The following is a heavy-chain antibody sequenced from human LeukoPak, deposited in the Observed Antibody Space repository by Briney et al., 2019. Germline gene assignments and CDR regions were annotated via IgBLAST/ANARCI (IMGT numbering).Heavy chain of an antibody. CDR2: ISSNGGST. V-gene: IGHV3-64*01. D-gene: IGHD4-11*01. CDR3: ARDGDMTNNAFDI. CDR1: GFTFSSYA. Sequence: GGSLRLSYAASGFTFSSYAMHWVRQAPGKGLEYVSAISSNGGSTYYANSVKGRFTISRDNSKNTLYLQMGSLRAEDMAVYYCARDGDMTNNAFDIWGQGTMVTVSS. J-gene: IGHJ3*02.